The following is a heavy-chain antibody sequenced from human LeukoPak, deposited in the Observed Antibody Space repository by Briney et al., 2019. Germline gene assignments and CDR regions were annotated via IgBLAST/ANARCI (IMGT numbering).Heavy chain of an antibody. D-gene: IGHD3-10*01. J-gene: IGHJ6*02. CDR3: ARDYYASNALDF. Sequence: GRSLRLSCAASGFTLSNYWMSWVSQDPGNGMEWVATIKQDGTTTYYADSVKGRFTISRDNSKNSLYLQMNSLRAEDTAGDYCARDYYASNALDFWGQGTAVTVSS. V-gene: IGHV3-7*04. CDR1: GFTLSNYW. CDR2: IKQDGTTT.